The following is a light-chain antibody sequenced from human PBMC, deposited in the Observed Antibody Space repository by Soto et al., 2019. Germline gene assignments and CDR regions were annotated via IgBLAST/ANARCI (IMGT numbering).Light chain of an antibody. CDR3: SSYTGTSTLYA. V-gene: IGLV2-14*01. Sequence: QSALTQPASVSGSPGQSITISCTGTSSGVVGYGYVSWYQQHTGKTPKRIIYEVRHRPSGLSTRFSGSKSGNTASLTISRLQAEDEADYFCSSYTGTSTLYAFGSGTKVTVL. J-gene: IGLJ1*01. CDR1: SSGVVGYGY. CDR2: EVR.